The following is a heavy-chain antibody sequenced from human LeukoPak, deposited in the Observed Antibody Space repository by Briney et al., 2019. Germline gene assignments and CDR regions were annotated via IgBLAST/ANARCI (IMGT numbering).Heavy chain of an antibody. Sequence: SETLSLTCTVSGVSVTSHYWSWIRQPPGKGLEWVGNVYYNGDISYHPPLRSRVTMSVDTTKNQFSLNLASVTAADTAVYYCAAKPVVPASQGHYFDRWGQGTLVTVSS. CDR2: VYYNGDI. CDR3: AAKPVVPASQGHYFDR. V-gene: IGHV4-59*02. J-gene: IGHJ5*02. D-gene: IGHD2-2*01. CDR1: GVSVTSHY.